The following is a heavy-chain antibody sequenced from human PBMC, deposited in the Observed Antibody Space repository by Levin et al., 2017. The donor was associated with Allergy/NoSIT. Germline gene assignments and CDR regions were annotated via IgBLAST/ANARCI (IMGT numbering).Heavy chain of an antibody. J-gene: IGHJ4*02. CDR2: IVDSGAST. V-gene: IGHV3-23*01. CDR3: TKDDLFARGATYRYSGFDS. Sequence: QTGGSLRLSCAASGFTFSSYALSWVRQAPGKGLEWVSGIVDSGASTYYADSVKGRFTISRDNSKNTLYLQMNSLRAEDTAMYYCTKDDLFARGATYRYSGFDSWGQGTLVTVSS. CDR1: GFTFSSYA. D-gene: IGHD3-10*01.